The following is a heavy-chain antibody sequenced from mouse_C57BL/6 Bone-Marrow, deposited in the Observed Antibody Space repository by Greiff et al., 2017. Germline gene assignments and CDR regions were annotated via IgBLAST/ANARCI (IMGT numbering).Heavy chain of an antibody. CDR3: ARSGRGYAMDY. CDR1: GYTFTSYG. CDR2: IYPRSGNT. J-gene: IGHJ4*01. Sequence: VKLQESGAELARPGASVKLSCKASGYTFTSYGISWVKQRTGQGLEWIGEIYPRSGNTYYNEKFKGKATLTADKSSSTAYMELRSLTSEDSAVYFCARSGRGYAMDYWGQGTSVTVSS. D-gene: IGHD3-1*01. V-gene: IGHV1-81*01.